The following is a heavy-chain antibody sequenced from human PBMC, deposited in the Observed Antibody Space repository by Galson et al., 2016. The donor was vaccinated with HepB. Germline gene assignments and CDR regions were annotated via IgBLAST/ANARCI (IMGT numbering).Heavy chain of an antibody. Sequence: SLRLSCAVSGLTFSSYNMNWVRQAPGKGLEWVSHISSRTRTTYYADSVKGRFTISRDNAKNSLYLQMNSLRVEDTAVYYCARDPGEGDGGNWGAFDLWGQGTVVTVSS. J-gene: IGHJ3*01. D-gene: IGHD4-23*01. CDR3: ARDPGEGDGGNWGAFDL. CDR2: ISSRTRTT. V-gene: IGHV3-48*01. CDR1: GLTFSSYN.